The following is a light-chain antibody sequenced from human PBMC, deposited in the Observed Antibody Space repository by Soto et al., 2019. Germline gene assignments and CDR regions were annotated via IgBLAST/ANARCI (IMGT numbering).Light chain of an antibody. CDR2: KAS. Sequence: DIQMTQSPSTLSGSVGDRVTITCRASQTISSWLAWYQQKPGKAPKLLIYKASTLKGGVPSRFSGSGSRTEFTLTISSLQPDDFATYYCQHYNSYSEAFGQGTKVDIK. V-gene: IGKV1-5*03. CDR1: QTISSW. CDR3: QHYNSYSEA. J-gene: IGKJ1*01.